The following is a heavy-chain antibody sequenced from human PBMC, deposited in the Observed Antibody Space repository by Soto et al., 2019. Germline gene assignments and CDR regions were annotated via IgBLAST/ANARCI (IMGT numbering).Heavy chain of an antibody. CDR2: IDSSGEK. CDR1: GLSITDSEMG. V-gene: IGHV2-26*01. D-gene: IGHD6-19*01. CDR3: ARSHLAVAVSPWFDP. Sequence: QVTLKESGPVLVKPTETLTLRCTVSGLSITDSEMGVSWIRQPPGQPLEWLAHIDSSGEKSYRTFLKSRLAICKDTSKSQIVLAMTTMDPADTATYYCARSHLAVAVSPWFDPWGQGIPVTVSS. J-gene: IGHJ5*02.